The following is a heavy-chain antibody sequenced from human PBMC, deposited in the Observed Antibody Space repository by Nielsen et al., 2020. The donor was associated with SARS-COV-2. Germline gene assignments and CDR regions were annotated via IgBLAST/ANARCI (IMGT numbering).Heavy chain of an antibody. V-gene: IGHV4-34*01. CDR2: INHSGST. Sequence: SETLSLTCAVYGGSFSGYYWSWIRQPPGKGLEWIGEINHSGSTNYNPSLKSRVTISVDTSNHQFSLKLSSVTAADTALYYFPIESSPFDYWGQGTLVTVSS. D-gene: IGHD6-13*01. J-gene: IGHJ4*02. CDR3: PIESSPFDY. CDR1: GGSFSGYY.